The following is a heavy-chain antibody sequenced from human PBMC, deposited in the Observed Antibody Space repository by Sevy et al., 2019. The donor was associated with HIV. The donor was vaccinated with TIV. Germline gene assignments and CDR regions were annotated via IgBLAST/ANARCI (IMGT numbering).Heavy chain of an antibody. CDR2: ISYDGSNK. J-gene: IGHJ4*02. CDR1: GFTFSSYA. Sequence: GGYLRLSCAASGFTFSSYAMHWVRQAPGKGLEWVAVISYDGSNKYYADSVKGRFTISRDNSKNTLYLQMNSLRAEDTAVYYCARDSANAKYYDFWSGYYPFDYWGQGTLVTVSS. D-gene: IGHD3-3*01. CDR3: ARDSANAKYYDFWSGYYPFDY. V-gene: IGHV3-30*04.